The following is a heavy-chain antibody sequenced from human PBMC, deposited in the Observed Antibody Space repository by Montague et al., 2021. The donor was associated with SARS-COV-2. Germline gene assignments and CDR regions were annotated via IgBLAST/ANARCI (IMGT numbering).Heavy chain of an antibody. V-gene: IGHV4-39*01. J-gene: IGHJ4*02. CDR2: IYYNGST. CDR3: ARHGKTRIAMIVVVIGYFDY. D-gene: IGHD3-22*01. CDR1: GGSIGSSSYY. Sequence: SETLSLTCTVSGGSIGSSSYYWGWIRQPPGKGLEWIGSIYYNGSTYYNPSLKSRVTISVDTSKNQFSLKLSSVTAADTAVYYCARHGKTRIAMIVVVIGYFDYWGQGTLVTVSS.